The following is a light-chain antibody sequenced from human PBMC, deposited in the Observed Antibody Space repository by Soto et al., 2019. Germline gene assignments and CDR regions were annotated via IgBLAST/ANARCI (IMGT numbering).Light chain of an antibody. V-gene: IGKV2-24*01. Sequence: IVLTQTPLTASVTPGQPASFSCGSSESLLHSHGNTYLSCLHQRPGQPPRILIYQISKQLSGVPDRFSGSGAGTTFSLKISRVEVEDVGTVFCRQSSNLRTFGQGTKVEI. J-gene: IGKJ1*01. CDR2: QIS. CDR3: RQSSNLRT. CDR1: ESLLHSHGNTY.